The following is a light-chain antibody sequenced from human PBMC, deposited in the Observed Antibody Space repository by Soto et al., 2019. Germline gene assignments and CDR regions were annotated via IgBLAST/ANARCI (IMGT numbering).Light chain of an antibody. J-gene: IGKJ2*01. CDR1: QGISSW. Sequence: DLQMTQSPSSVSASVGDRVTITCRASQGISSWLVWYQQKPGKAPKLLIYAASSLESGVPSRFSGSGSGTDFTLTISSLQPEDFATYYCQQTNSFAYTFGQGTKLEIK. V-gene: IGKV1D-12*01. CDR3: QQTNSFAYT. CDR2: AAS.